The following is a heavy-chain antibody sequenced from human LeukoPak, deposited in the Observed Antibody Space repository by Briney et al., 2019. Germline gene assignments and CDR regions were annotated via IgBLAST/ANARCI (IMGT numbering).Heavy chain of an antibody. D-gene: IGHD1-26*01. CDR3: AKGGSYAPLDY. CDR1: GFTFTDSA. J-gene: IGHJ4*02. CDR2: TNRTGGDT. V-gene: IGHV3-23*01. Sequence: PGGSLRLSCAASGFTFTDSAMSSVPQAPGKGLEWVSATNRTGGDTIYTDSVKDRFTISRDNSKNTLYLQMNSLRGEDTAIYYCAKGGSYAPLDYWGQGTLVTVSP.